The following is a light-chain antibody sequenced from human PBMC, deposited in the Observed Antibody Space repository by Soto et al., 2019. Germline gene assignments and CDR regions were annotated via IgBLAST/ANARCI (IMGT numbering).Light chain of an antibody. CDR3: QQLYSFPLT. CDR2: DAS. J-gene: IGKJ4*01. Sequence: DIHLTQSPSVLSASIGDRGTITCRASQDFSNFLAWYQQKPGRAPKLLMYDASTWQSGVPSRFSGSGSGTEFTLTISSLQPEDFATYYCQQLYSFPLTFGGGTKVDIK. V-gene: IGKV1-9*01. CDR1: QDFSNF.